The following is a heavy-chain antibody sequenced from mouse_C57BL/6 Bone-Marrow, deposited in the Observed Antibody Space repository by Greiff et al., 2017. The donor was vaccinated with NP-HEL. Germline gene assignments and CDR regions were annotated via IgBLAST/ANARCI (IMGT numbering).Heavy chain of an antibody. D-gene: IGHD2-2*01. CDR3: ARHAPYGYDGY. CDR1: GFTFSSYG. V-gene: IGHV5-6*01. Sequence: EVKLVESGGDLVKPGGSLKLSCAASGFTFSSYGMSWVRQTPDKRLEWVATISSGGSYTYYPDSVKGRFTISRDNAKNTLYLQMSSLKSEDTAMYYCARHAPYGYDGYWGQGTLVTVSA. J-gene: IGHJ3*01. CDR2: ISSGGSYT.